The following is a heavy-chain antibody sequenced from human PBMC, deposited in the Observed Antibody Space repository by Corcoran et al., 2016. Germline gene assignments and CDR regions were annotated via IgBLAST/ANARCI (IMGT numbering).Heavy chain of an antibody. D-gene: IGHD2-2*01. Sequence: EVQLVESGGGLVQPGGSLKLSCAASGFTFSGSAMHWVRQASGKGLEWVGRIRSKANSYATAYAASVKGRFTISRDDSKNTAYLQMNSLKTEDRAVYYCTRHTGDVVVPAGMDVWGQGTTVTVSS. CDR2: IRSKANSYAT. J-gene: IGHJ6*02. V-gene: IGHV3-73*02. CDR1: GFTFSGSA. CDR3: TRHTGDVVVPAGMDV.